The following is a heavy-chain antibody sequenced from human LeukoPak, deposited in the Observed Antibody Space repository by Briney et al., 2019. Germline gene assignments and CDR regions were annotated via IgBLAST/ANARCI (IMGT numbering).Heavy chain of an antibody. Sequence: PSETLSLTCTVSGDSISSSSYYWGWIRQPPGKGLEWVGSIYYSGSTYYNPSLKSRVTISVDTSKNQFSLKLSSVTAADTAVYYCASYYYDSSGYYYVDYWGQGTLVTVSS. CDR3: ASYYYDSSGYYYVDY. CDR1: GDSISSSSYY. V-gene: IGHV4-39*01. J-gene: IGHJ4*02. D-gene: IGHD3-22*01. CDR2: IYYSGST.